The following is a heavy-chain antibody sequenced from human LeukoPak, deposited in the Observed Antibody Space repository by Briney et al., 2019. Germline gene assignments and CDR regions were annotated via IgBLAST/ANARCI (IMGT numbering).Heavy chain of an antibody. V-gene: IGHV1-2*02. D-gene: IGHD3-9*01. CDR1: GYTSTSYG. Sequence: ASVKVSCKASGYTSTSYGISWVRQAPGQGLEWMGWINANSGGTNYAQKFQGRVTMTRDTSISTAYMELSRLRSDDTAVYYCARSSRYDIWTGYPYWGQGTLVTVSP. CDR3: ARSSRYDIWTGYPY. CDR2: INANSGGT. J-gene: IGHJ4*02.